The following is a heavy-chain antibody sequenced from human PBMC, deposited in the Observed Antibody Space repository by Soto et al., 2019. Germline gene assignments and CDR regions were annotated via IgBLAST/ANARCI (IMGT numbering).Heavy chain of an antibody. V-gene: IGHV1-69*13. Sequence: VKVSCKASGGTFSSYAISWVRQAPGQGLEWMGGIIPIFGTANYAQKFQGRVTITADESTSTAYMELSSLRSEDTDVYYCARHIVVVPAAMPGGSFGMDSRGEGATDT. CDR1: GGTFSSYA. J-gene: IGHJ6*02. D-gene: IGHD2-2*01. CDR2: IIPIFGTA. CDR3: ARHIVVVPAAMPGGSFGMDS.